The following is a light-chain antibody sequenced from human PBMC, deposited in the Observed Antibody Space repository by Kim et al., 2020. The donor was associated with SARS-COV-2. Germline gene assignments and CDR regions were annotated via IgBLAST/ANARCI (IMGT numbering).Light chain of an antibody. CDR1: NIGSKG. Sequence: AQGKTASFTCGGKNIGSKGVHWYQQKPGQAPVLVIYYDSDRPSGIPERFSGSNSGNTATLTISRVEAGDEADYYCQVWDSSSDHRVFGGGTQLTVL. J-gene: IGLJ3*02. CDR2: YDS. V-gene: IGLV3-21*04. CDR3: QVWDSSSDHRV.